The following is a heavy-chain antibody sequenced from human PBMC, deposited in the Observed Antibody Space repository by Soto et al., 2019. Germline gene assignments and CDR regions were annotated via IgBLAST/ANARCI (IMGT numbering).Heavy chain of an antibody. CDR2: IYYTGST. CDR3: ARPSVAVTWGPFDY. Sequence: SETLCLTCAVSGGSISSGYYYWNWVRQPPGNGLEWIGNIYYTGSTNYNPSLKSRVTISLDTSKNQFSLKLSSVTAADTAVYYCARPSVAVTWGPFDYWGQGTLVTVSS. CDR1: GGSISSGYYY. D-gene: IGHD6-19*01. V-gene: IGHV4-61*01. J-gene: IGHJ4*02.